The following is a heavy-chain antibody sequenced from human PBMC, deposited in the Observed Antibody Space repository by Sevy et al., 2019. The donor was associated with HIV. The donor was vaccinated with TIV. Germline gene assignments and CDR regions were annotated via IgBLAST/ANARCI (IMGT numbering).Heavy chain of an antibody. V-gene: IGHV3-23*01. J-gene: IGHJ6*02. CDR2: ISTNGRSA. D-gene: IGHD2-15*01. CDR1: GFTFSTYA. CDR3: AKGYCSGGSCPRDYYYYGMDV. Sequence: GGSLRLSCAASGFTFSTYAMNWVRQAPGKGLEWVSCISTNGRSAYYTDSVEGRFTISRDNSKNTLYLQMNSLRADDTAVYYCAKGYCSGGSCPRDYYYYGMDVWGQGTTVTVSS.